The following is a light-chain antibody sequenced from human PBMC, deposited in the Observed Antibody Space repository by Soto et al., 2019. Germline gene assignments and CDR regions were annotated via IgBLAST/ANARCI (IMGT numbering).Light chain of an antibody. CDR3: QQYSDSVLT. CDR1: QTLTSNY. CDR2: GAA. V-gene: IGKV3-20*01. J-gene: IGKJ4*01. Sequence: EIVLTQSPATLSWSPGERATLSCRASQTLTSNYLAWYQKKPGQAPRLLIHGAASRATGIPERFSGSGSGTDCTLTISRLESEDFAVYYCQQYSDSVLTFGGGPKVEIK.